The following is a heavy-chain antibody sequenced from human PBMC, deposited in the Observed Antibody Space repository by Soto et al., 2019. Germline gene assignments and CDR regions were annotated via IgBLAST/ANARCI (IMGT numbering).Heavy chain of an antibody. D-gene: IGHD1-26*01. CDR2: TYHSGST. CDR3: AREVGPTARAFDY. V-gene: IGHV4-38-2*02. J-gene: IGHJ4*02. Sequence: SETLSLTCAVSYYSISSGYFWGWIRQPPGKGLEWIGSTYHSGSTYYNRSLKSRVTMSVDTSKNQLSLKLSSVTAADTAVYYCAREVGPTARAFDYWGQGTLVTSPQ. CDR1: YYSISSGYF.